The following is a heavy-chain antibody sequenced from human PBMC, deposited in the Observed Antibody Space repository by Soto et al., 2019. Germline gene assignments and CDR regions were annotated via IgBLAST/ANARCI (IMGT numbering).Heavy chain of an antibody. CDR3: RRTIYSYGPRVDY. V-gene: IGHV4-59*01. J-gene: IGHJ4*02. D-gene: IGHD5-18*01. Sequence: QVQLQESGPGLVKPSETLSLTCSVSGGSISSYYWSWIRKPPGKGLEWIGYIDYSGSTNYNPSLPSRVTISVDTPKKQCSLKMSSVTPADSGVYYCRRTIYSYGPRVDYCGQATLVTASS. CDR1: GGSISSYY. CDR2: IDYSGST.